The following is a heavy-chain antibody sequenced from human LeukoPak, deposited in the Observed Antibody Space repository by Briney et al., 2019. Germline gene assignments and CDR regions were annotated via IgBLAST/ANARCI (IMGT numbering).Heavy chain of an antibody. V-gene: IGHV1-2*02. CDR3: ARYSGYDEPFEY. J-gene: IGHJ4*02. CDR1: GYTFTGYY. CDR2: INPNSGGT. D-gene: IGHD5-12*01. Sequence: ASVKVSCKASGYTFTGYYMHWVRQAPGQGLEWMGWINPNSGGTSYAQKFQGRVTMTRDTSVTTAYMELSRLRSDDTAVYYCARYSGYDEPFEYWGQGTLVTLST.